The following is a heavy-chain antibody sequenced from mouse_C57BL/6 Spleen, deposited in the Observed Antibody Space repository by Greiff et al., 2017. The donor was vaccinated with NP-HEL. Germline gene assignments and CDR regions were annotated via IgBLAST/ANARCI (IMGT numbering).Heavy chain of an antibody. CDR1: GFTFSSYG. Sequence: EVQVVESGGDLVKPGGSLKLSCAASGFTFSSYGMSWVRQTPDKRLEWVATISSGGSYTYYPDSVKGRFTISRDNAKNTLYLQMSSLKSEDTAMYYCARRGGYGYDGASWFAYWGQGTLVTVSA. CDR2: ISSGGSYT. CDR3: ARRGGYGYDGASWFAY. V-gene: IGHV5-6*01. J-gene: IGHJ3*01. D-gene: IGHD2-2*01.